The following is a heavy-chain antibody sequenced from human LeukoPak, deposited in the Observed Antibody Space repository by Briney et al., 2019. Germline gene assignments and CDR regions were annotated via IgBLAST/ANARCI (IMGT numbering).Heavy chain of an antibody. Sequence: GGSLRLSCAASGFTFSSYGMSWVRQAPGKGLEWVPAISGSGNSTYYADSVKGRFTISRDNSKNTLYLQMNSLRAEDTAVYYCAKDRGIISDYWGQGTLVTVSS. CDR1: GFTFSSYG. CDR2: ISGSGNST. CDR3: AKDRGIISDY. J-gene: IGHJ4*02. V-gene: IGHV3-23*01. D-gene: IGHD3-10*01.